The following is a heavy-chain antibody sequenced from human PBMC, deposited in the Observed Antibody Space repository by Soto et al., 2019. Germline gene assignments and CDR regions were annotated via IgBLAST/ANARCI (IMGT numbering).Heavy chain of an antibody. J-gene: IGHJ3*01. CDR3: AKDRGIIVKAGDAFDV. CDR2: ISDSGDRT. Sequence: VQLKESGGGLVQPGGSLRLSCASSGFTLSMSAVNWVRQAPGKGLEWVSYISDSGDRTYYADSVKGRFTISRDRSKNTVSLQMDSLRAEDTAVYYCAKDRGIIVKAGDAFDVWGQGTKVTVSS. CDR1: GFTLSMSA. V-gene: IGHV3-23*01. D-gene: IGHD3-16*02.